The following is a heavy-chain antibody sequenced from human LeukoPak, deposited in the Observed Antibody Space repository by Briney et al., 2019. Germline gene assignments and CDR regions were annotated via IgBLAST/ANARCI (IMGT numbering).Heavy chain of an antibody. CDR2: INPNSGGT. Sequence: GASVKVSCKASGYTFTGYYMHWVRQASGQGLEWMGWINPNSGGTNYAQKFQGRVTMTRDTSISTAYMELSRLRSDDTAVYYCARLRGPLSTERPFDYWGQGTLVTVSS. CDR1: GYTFTGYY. J-gene: IGHJ4*02. CDR3: ARLRGPLSTERPFDY. V-gene: IGHV1-2*02. D-gene: IGHD2/OR15-2a*01.